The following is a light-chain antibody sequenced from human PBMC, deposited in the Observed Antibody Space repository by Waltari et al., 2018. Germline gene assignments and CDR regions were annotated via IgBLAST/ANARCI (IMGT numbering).Light chain of an antibody. CDR1: ASNIPRNV. CDR3: AAWDDSIFGVA. V-gene: IGLV1-44*01. Sequence: QSVLPQPPSASGSPGQTVAISCSGSASNIPRNVLTWYQQFPGTSPKRLIYSTDQRPHGVPGRFSGSKSGTSASLASRGLQAEDEAHDYCAAWDDSIFGVAFGGGTKLTVL. J-gene: IGLJ2*01. CDR2: STD.